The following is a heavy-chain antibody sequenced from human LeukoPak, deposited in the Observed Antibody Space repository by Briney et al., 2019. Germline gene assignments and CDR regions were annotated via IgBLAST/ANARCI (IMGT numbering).Heavy chain of an antibody. CDR3: AKLNTIFGVGTFDS. Sequence: PGGSLRLSCAASGFTFSSYGMHWVRQAPGKGLEWVAFIRYDGSNKYYADSVKGRFTISRDNSKNTLYLQIKRLRATDTDFYYCAKLNTIFGVGTFDSWGQGTLVTV. CDR2: IRYDGSNK. D-gene: IGHD3-3*01. J-gene: IGHJ4*02. CDR1: GFTFSSYG. V-gene: IGHV3-30*02.